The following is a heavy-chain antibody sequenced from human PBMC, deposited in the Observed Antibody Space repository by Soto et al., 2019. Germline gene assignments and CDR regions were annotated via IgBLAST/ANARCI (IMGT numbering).Heavy chain of an antibody. CDR2: VNPIVGMS. Sequence: QVQLVQSGAEVKKPVSSVKVSCTASGGTFNSYTINWVRQAPGQRLEWVGRVNPIVGMSSSASKFQGRVTMTADKSTSKADLDRTSLKSDDTAVYYCATRYGSGSTHFDYWGQGTLVTVSS. CDR1: GGTFNSYT. V-gene: IGHV1-69*02. J-gene: IGHJ4*02. CDR3: ATRYGSGSTHFDY. D-gene: IGHD3-10*01.